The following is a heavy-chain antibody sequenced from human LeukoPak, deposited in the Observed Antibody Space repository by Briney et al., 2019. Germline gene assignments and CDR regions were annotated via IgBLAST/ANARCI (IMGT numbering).Heavy chain of an antibody. V-gene: IGHV3-11*01. Sequence: GGSLRLSCAASGFTFSDYYMSWIRQAPGKGLEWVSYISSSGSTIYYADSVKGRFTISRDNAKNSLYLQMNSLRAEDTAVYYCAKCRRASSLSYFDYWGQGTLVTVSS. J-gene: IGHJ4*02. CDR2: ISSSGSTI. CDR3: AKCRRASSLSYFDY. CDR1: GFTFSDYY. D-gene: IGHD6-13*01.